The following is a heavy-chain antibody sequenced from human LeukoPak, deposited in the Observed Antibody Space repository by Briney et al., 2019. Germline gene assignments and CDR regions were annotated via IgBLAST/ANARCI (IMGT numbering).Heavy chain of an antibody. Sequence: GGSLRLSCAASGFTFSSYGMHWVRQAPGKGLEWVAVIWYDGSNKYYADSVKGRFTISRDNSKNTLYLQMGSLRAEDMAVYYCAREFGDYYDSSGFGYWGQGTLVTVSS. CDR2: IWYDGSNK. J-gene: IGHJ4*02. V-gene: IGHV3-33*01. CDR1: GFTFSSYG. D-gene: IGHD3-22*01. CDR3: AREFGDYYDSSGFGY.